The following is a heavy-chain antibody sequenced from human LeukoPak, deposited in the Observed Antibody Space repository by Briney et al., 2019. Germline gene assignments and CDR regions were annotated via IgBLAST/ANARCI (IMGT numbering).Heavy chain of an antibody. V-gene: IGHV1-18*01. CDR2: ISAYNGNT. CDR3: ARAGGRDYYDSSGFSPR. D-gene: IGHD3-22*01. CDR1: GYTFTSYG. J-gene: IGHJ4*02. Sequence: GASVKVSCKASGYTFTSYGISWVRQAPGQGLEWMGWISAYNGNTNYAQKLQGRVTMTTDTSTSTAYMELRSLRSDDTAVYYCARAGGRDYYDSSGFSPRWDQGTLVTVSS.